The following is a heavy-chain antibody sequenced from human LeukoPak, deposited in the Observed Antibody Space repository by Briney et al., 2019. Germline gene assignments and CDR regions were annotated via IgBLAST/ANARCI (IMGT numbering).Heavy chain of an antibody. CDR3: ARGIGQPDMVRGVENSFDYLLYYYYGMDV. CDR2: ISPYNGNT. V-gene: IGHV1-18*01. CDR1: GYTFTSYG. Sequence: ASVKVSCKASGYTFTSYGISWVRQAPGQGLEWTGWISPYNGNTNYALKLQGRITMTTDTSTSTAYMELRSLRSDDTAVYYCARGIGQPDMVRGVENSFDYLLYYYYGMDVWGQGTTVTVSS. D-gene: IGHD3-10*01. J-gene: IGHJ6*02.